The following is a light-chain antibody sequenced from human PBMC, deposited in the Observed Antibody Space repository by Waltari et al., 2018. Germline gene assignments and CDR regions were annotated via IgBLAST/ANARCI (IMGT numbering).Light chain of an antibody. CDR3: QQLNSYPL. Sequence: DIQLTQSPSFLSASVGDRVTITCRASQGSSSYLAWIQQKPGKAPKLLIYAASTVQSGVPSRFSGSGSATEFTLTISSLQPEDFATYYCQQLNSYPLFGQGTRLEIK. CDR2: AAS. CDR1: QGSSSY. V-gene: IGKV1-9*01. J-gene: IGKJ5*01.